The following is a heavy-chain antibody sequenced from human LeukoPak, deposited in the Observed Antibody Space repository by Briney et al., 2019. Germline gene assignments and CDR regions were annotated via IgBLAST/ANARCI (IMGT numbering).Heavy chain of an antibody. V-gene: IGHV1-2*02. CDR3: ARGGHYYSYSMDV. J-gene: IGHJ6*03. Sequence: ASVKVSCKASGYSFTDYYMHWVRQAPGQGLESMGWINPDSGGTNYPQKFQGRVTMTRDTSISTAYMELSRLRSDDTAVYYCARGGHYYSYSMDVWAKGPRSPSP. CDR1: GYSFTDYY. CDR2: INPDSGGT.